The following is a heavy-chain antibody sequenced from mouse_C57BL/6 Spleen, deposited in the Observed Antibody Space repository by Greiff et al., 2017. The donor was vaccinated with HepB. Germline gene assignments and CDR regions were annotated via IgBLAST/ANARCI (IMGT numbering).Heavy chain of an antibody. J-gene: IGHJ4*01. D-gene: IGHD2-4*01. CDR3: ARSRGIYYDYDGGGIVDY. Sequence: VQLQQSGPELVKPGASVKISCKASGYAFSSSWMNWVKQRPGKGLEWIGRIYPGDGDTNYNGKFKGKATLTADKSSSTAYMQLSSLTSEDSAVYFCARSRGIYYDYDGGGIVDYWGQGTSVTVSS. CDR1: GYAFSSSW. CDR2: IYPGDGDT. V-gene: IGHV1-82*01.